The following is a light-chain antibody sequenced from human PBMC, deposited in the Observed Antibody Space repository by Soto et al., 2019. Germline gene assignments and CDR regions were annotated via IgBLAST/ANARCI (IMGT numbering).Light chain of an antibody. Sequence: ELVMTQSPATLSVSPVESATLSCRASQSVSSNLAWYQQKPGQAPRLLIYGASTRATGIPARFSGSGSGTEFTLTISSLQSEDFAVYYCQQYNNLAGLTFGGGTKVDI. V-gene: IGKV3-15*01. CDR1: QSVSSN. CDR3: QQYNNLAGLT. CDR2: GAS. J-gene: IGKJ4*01.